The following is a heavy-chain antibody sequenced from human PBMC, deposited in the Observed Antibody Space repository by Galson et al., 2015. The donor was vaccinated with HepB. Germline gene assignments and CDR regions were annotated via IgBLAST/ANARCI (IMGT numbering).Heavy chain of an antibody. CDR3: ARPLRQEYQLLWAANWFDP. D-gene: IGHD2-2*01. J-gene: IGHJ5*02. CDR2: ISYDGSNK. CDR1: GFTFSSYA. V-gene: IGHV3-30-3*01. Sequence: SLRLSCAASGFTFSSYAMHWVRQAPGKGLEWVAVISYDGSNKYYADSVKGRFTISRDNSKNTLYLQMNSLRAEDTAVYYCARPLRQEYQLLWAANWFDPWGQGTLVTVSS.